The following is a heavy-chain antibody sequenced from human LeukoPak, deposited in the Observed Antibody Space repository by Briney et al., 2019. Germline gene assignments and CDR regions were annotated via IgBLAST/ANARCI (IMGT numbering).Heavy chain of an antibody. Sequence: ASVKVSCKASGYTFTGYYMHWVRQAPGQGLEWMGWINPNSGGTNYAQKFQGWVTMTRDTSISAAYMELSRLRSDDTAVYYCARVRGDYGIDYWGQGTLVTVSS. CDR1: GYTFTGYY. V-gene: IGHV1-2*04. D-gene: IGHD4-17*01. CDR2: INPNSGGT. J-gene: IGHJ4*02. CDR3: ARVRGDYGIDY.